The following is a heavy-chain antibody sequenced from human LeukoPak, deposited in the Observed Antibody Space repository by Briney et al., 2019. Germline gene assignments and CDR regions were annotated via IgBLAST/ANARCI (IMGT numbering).Heavy chain of an antibody. CDR1: GGSIGSGGYS. J-gene: IGHJ3*02. Sequence: SQTLSLTCAVSGGSIGSGGYSWSWIRQPPGKCLEWIGYIYHSGSTYYNPSLKSRVTISVDRSKNQFSLKLSSVAAADTAVYYCARAGSGYYNDAFDIWGQGTMVTVSS. D-gene: IGHD3-22*01. V-gene: IGHV4-30-2*01. CDR2: IYHSGST. CDR3: ARAGSGYYNDAFDI.